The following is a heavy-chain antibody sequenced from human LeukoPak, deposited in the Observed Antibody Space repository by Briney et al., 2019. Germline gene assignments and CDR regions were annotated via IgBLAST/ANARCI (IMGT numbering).Heavy chain of an antibody. Sequence: GGSLRLSCAASGFIFSNFEMNWVRQVPGKGLEWVSYISSSGSTMFYADSVKGRFTISRDNAKNSLYLQMNSLRAEDTAVYYCARGPSGYHNTGGQGTLVTVSS. V-gene: IGHV3-48*03. CDR3: ARGPSGYHNT. J-gene: IGHJ4*02. CDR1: GFIFSNFE. D-gene: IGHD5-12*01. CDR2: ISSSGSTM.